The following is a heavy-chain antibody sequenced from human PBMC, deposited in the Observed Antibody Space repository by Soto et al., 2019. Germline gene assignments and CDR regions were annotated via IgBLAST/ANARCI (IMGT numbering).Heavy chain of an antibody. D-gene: IGHD3-10*01. CDR2: ISHSGRT. J-gene: IGHJ4*02. Sequence: SETLSLTCAVSGFSIDTAYFWGWLRQTPGEVLEYIGLISHSGRTFSNPFLKSRPTISFATAKNEFSLNLKSVTAAAPAAYCFARGRGFRLLGVPLDSWGPGTPVNRLL. CDR1: GFSIDTAYF. V-gene: IGHV4-38-2*01. CDR3: ARGRGFRLLGVPLDS.